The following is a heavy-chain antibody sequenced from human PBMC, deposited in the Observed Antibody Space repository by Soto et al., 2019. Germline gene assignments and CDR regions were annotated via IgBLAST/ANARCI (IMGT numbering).Heavy chain of an antibody. D-gene: IGHD4-17*01. Sequence: QLQLQESGPGLVKPSETLSLTCTVSGGSISSSSYYWGWIRQPPGKGLEWIGSIYYSGSTYYNPSLKSRVTIPVYTSKNQFSLKLSSVTAADTAVYYCAGGTVTTGYFDYWGQVTLVTVSS. V-gene: IGHV4-39*01. CDR1: GGSISSSSYY. CDR3: AGGTVTTGYFDY. J-gene: IGHJ4*02. CDR2: IYYSGST.